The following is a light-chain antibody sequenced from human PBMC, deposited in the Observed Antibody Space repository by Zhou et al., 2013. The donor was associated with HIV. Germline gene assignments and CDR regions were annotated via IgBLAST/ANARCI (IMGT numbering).Light chain of an antibody. Sequence: IVMTQSPATLSVSPGERATLSCRASQNIKTSLDWYQQKPGQPPRVLIYGASTRATDIPDRFTGSGSGTEFSLTISTMQSEDFAVYYCQQFYTYPRTFGGGTKVEIK. CDR1: QNIKTS. CDR2: GAS. V-gene: IGKV3-15*01. J-gene: IGKJ4*01. CDR3: QQFYTYPRT.